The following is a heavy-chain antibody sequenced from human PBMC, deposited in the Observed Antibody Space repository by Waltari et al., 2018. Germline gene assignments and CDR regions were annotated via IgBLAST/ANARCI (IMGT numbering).Heavy chain of an antibody. CDR3: ARGGRDYDSSGYPD. D-gene: IGHD3-22*01. CDR1: GFTFSSYW. Sequence: EVQLVESGGGLVQPGGSLRLSCAASGFTFSSYWMSWVRQAPGKGLEWVANIKQDGSEKYYVDSVKGRFTISRDNAKNSLYLQMNSLRAEDTAVYYCARGGRDYDSSGYPDWGQGTLVTVSS. CDR2: IKQDGSEK. V-gene: IGHV3-7*01. J-gene: IGHJ4*02.